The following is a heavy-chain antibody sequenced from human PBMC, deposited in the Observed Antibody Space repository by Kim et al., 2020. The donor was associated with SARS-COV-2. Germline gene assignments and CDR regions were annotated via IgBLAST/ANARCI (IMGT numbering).Heavy chain of an antibody. J-gene: IGHJ4*02. D-gene: IGHD3-10*01. Sequence: PSLKSRVTISVDTSKNQFSLKLSSVTAADTAVYYCATYYYGSGSYGFFDYWGQGTLVTVSS. V-gene: IGHV4-59*01. CDR3: ATYYYGSGSYGFFDY.